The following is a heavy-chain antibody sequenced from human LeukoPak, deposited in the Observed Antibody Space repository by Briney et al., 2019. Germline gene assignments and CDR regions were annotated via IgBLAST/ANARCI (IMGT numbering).Heavy chain of an antibody. CDR1: VGSSSGYY. CDR3: ARDYAFDI. Sequence: SETLSLTCAVYVGSSSGYYWSWIRQPPGKGLEWIGYIYYIGNTNYSPSLKSRVTISVDTSKNQFSLKLSSVTAADTAVYYCARDYAFDIWGQGTMVTVSS. J-gene: IGHJ3*02. V-gene: IGHV4-59*01. CDR2: IYYIGNT.